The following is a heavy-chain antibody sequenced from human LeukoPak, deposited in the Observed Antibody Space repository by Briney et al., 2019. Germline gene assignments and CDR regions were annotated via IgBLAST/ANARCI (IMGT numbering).Heavy chain of an antibody. J-gene: IGHJ6*02. CDR1: GFTFSSYA. CDR2: ISGSGDSA. V-gene: IGHV3-23*01. D-gene: IGHD1-26*01. Sequence: GGSLRLSCAASGFTFSSYAMSWVRQAPGKGLEWVSAISGSGDSAYYADSVKGRFTISRDNSKNTLYLQMDGLGAENTAVYYCAKFSGSYYYYYAMDVWGQGTTVTVSS. CDR3: AKFSGSYYYYYAMDV.